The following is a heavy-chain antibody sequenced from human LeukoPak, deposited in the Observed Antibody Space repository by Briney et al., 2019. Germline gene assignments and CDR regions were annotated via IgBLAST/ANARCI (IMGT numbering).Heavy chain of an antibody. CDR1: GFTLTNYW. Sequence: GGSLRLSCAASGFTLTNYWMHWVRQAPGKGLEWVSVISGQSANTYYADSVKGRFTISRDDSKNTVDLQMNSLRAEDTAIYYCSKAGCTSTTCYSNSWGQGTLVTVSS. CDR3: SKAGCTSTTCYSNS. CDR2: ISGQSANT. D-gene: IGHD2-2*01. J-gene: IGHJ4*02. V-gene: IGHV3-23*01.